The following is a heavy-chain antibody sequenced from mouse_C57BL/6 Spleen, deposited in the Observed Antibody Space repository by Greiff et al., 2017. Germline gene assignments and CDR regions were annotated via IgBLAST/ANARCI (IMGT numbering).Heavy chain of an antibody. J-gene: IGHJ1*03. CDR3: ARTAVGYCDV. CDR1: GFTFSDYG. Sequence: EVKVEESGGGLVKPGGSLKLSCAASGFTFSDYGMHWVRQAPEKGLEWVAYISSGSSTIYYADTVKGRFTISRDNAKNTLFLQMTSLRSEDTAMYYCARTAVGYCDVWGTGTTVTVPS. CDR2: ISSGSSTI. D-gene: IGHD1-1*01. V-gene: IGHV5-17*01.